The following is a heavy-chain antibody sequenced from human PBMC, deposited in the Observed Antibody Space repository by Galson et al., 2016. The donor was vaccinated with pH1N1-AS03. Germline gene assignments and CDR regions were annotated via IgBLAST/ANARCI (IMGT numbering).Heavy chain of an antibody. CDR2: ISGSGEMT. V-gene: IGHV3-23*01. D-gene: IGHD5/OR15-5a*01. CDR3: AKDYTGSNWVYNWYFDF. CDR1: GFSFRSYA. Sequence: SLRLSCAASGFSFRSYALSWVRQTPGKGLEWVSGISGSGEMTFYADSAKGRFTISRDTSRNTVYLQMNSLSAEDTAVYICAKDYTGSNWVYNWYFDFWGRGTLVTVSS. J-gene: IGHJ2*01.